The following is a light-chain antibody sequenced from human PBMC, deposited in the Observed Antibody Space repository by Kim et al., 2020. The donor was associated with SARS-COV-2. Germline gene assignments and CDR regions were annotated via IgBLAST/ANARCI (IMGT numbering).Light chain of an antibody. V-gene: IGLV2-14*04. Sequence: GQSITIACSGTSSNVGVYNYVSWYQQRPGKAPKLMMDDISNRPSGVSNRFSGSKSGNTASLTISGLQAEDEADYYCSSYKSSSTRVFGGGTQLTVL. CDR3: SSYKSSSTRV. CDR1: SSNVGVYNY. CDR2: DIS. J-gene: IGLJ3*02.